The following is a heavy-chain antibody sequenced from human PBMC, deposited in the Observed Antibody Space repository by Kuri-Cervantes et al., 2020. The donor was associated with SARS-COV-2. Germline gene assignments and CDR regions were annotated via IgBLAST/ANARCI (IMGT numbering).Heavy chain of an antibody. V-gene: IGHV3-23*01. CDR1: GFSFSHYA. D-gene: IGHD6-13*01. CDR3: AKDHGYSSSWPIDY. J-gene: IGHJ4*02. CDR2: ISGSGGST. Sequence: GGSLRLSCAASGFSFSHYAMSWVRQAPGKGLEWVSAISGSGGSTYYADSVKGRFTISRDNSENTLYLQMNSLRAEDTAVYYCAKDHGYSSSWPIDYWGQGTLVTVSS.